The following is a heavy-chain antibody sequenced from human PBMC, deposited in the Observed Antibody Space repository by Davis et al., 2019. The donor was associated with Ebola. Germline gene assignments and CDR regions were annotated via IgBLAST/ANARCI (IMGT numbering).Heavy chain of an antibody. V-gene: IGHV4-34*01. J-gene: IGHJ3*02. CDR3: ARDSSGYYGAVAFDI. CDR2: INHSGST. D-gene: IGHD3-22*01. Sequence: SETLSLTCAVYGESFSGYYWSWLRQPPGKGLEWIGEINHSGSTNYNPSLKSRVTISVDRSKNQFSLKLSSVTAADTAVYYCARDSSGYYGAVAFDIWGQGTMVTVSS. CDR1: GESFSGYY.